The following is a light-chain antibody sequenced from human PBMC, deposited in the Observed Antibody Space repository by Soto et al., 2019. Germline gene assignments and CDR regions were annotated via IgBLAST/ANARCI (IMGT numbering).Light chain of an antibody. CDR3: QQYGSSPAT. Sequence: EIVLTQSPGTVSLSPGERATLSCRASQSVRSSYLAWYQQKPGQAPRLLIYGASSRATGIPDRFSGSGSGTDFTLTISRLEPEDFAVYYCQQYGSSPATFGQGTKVDNK. J-gene: IGKJ1*01. CDR1: QSVRSSY. V-gene: IGKV3-20*01. CDR2: GAS.